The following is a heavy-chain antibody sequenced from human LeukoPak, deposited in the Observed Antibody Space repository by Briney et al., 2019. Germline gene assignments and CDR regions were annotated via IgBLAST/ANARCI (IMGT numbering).Heavy chain of an antibody. CDR3: ARGNYYDSSAPFDP. CDR2: INHSGST. Sequence: SETLSLTCAVYGGSFSGYYWSWIRQPPGKGLEWIGEINHSGSTNYNPSLKSRVTISVDTSKNQFSLKLSSVTAADTAVYYCARGNYYDSSAPFDPWGQGTLVTVSS. D-gene: IGHD3-22*01. V-gene: IGHV4-34*01. J-gene: IGHJ5*02. CDR1: GGSFSGYY.